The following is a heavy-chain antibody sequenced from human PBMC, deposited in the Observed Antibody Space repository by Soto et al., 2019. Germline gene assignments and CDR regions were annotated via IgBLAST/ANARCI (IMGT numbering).Heavy chain of an antibody. V-gene: IGHV1-18*01. J-gene: IGHJ4*02. CDR3: ARRVGNIVVVPAAFDY. CDR2: ISAYNGNT. Sequence: ASVKVSCKASGYTFTSYGISWVRQAPGQGLEWMGWISAYNGNTNYVQKLQGRVTMTTDTSTSTAYMELRSLRSDDTAVYYCARRVGNIVVVPAAFDYWGQGTLVTVSS. D-gene: IGHD2-2*01. CDR1: GYTFTSYG.